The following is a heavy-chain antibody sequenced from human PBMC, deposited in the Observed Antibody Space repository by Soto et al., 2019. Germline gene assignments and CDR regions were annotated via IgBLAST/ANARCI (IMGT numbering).Heavy chain of an antibody. V-gene: IGHV3-33*01. D-gene: IGHD2-15*01. CDR3: ASPYCSGGSCYSGLDY. CDR1: GFTFSSYG. Sequence: GGSLRLSCAASGFTFSSYGMHWVRQAPGKGLEWVAVIWYDGSNKYYADSVKGRFTISRDNSKNTLYLQMNSLRAEDTAVYYCASPYCSGGSCYSGLDYWGQGTLVTVSS. CDR2: IWYDGSNK. J-gene: IGHJ4*02.